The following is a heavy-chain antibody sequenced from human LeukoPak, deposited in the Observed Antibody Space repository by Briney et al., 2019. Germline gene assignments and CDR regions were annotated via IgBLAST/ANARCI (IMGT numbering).Heavy chain of an antibody. Sequence: GGSLRLSCAASGFIFSDFYMGWIRQAPGKGLEWVSYISISGTTTNYADSVKGRSTISRDNAKNSLYLQMNSLRAEDTAVYYCARDLQIAARQGSYFDYWGQGTLVTVSS. CDR1: GFIFSDFY. D-gene: IGHD6-6*01. CDR2: ISISGTTT. CDR3: ARDLQIAARQGSYFDY. J-gene: IGHJ4*02. V-gene: IGHV3-11*04.